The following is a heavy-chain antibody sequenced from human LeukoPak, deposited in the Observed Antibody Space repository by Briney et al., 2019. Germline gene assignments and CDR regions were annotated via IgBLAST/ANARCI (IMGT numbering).Heavy chain of an antibody. D-gene: IGHD6-13*01. CDR2: VYYSGST. J-gene: IGHJ2*01. CDR1: GDSISSHS. V-gene: IGHV4-59*11. CDR3: ARDPPQPGITAAGYFDL. Sequence: TSETLSLTCTVSGDSISSHSWSWIRQPPGKGLEWIGYVYYSGSTNYNPSLKSRVTISADTSKNQFSLKVRSVTAADTAVYYCARDPPQPGITAAGYFDLWGRGTLVTVSS.